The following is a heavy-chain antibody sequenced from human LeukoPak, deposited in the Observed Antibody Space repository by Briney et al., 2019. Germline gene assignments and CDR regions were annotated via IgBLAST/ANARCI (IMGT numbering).Heavy chain of an antibody. V-gene: IGHV4-39*01. D-gene: IGHD3-22*01. CDR2: IYYSGST. J-gene: IGHJ3*02. CDR3: AEGGYYYDSSGSRGDAFDI. CDR1: GGSISSSSYY. Sequence: PSETLSLTCTVSGGSISSSSYYWGWIRQPPGKGLEWIGSIYYSGSTYYNPPLKSRVTISVDTSKNQFSLKLSSVTAADTAVYYCAEGGYYYDSSGSRGDAFDIWGQGTMVTVSS.